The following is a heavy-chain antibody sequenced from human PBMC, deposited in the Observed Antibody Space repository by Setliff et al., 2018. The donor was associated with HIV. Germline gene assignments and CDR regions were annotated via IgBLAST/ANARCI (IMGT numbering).Heavy chain of an antibody. J-gene: IGHJ4*02. CDR3: ARDGPGGHFFES. Sequence: SETLSLTCSVSGDSISRSGTYWNWIRQHPDKGLEWIGYIHFSGGSYYHPSLESRVSMSVDTSKNQFSLKLSSVTAADTAVYYCARDGPGGHFFESWGQGTLVTAPQ. CDR1: GDSISRSGTY. D-gene: IGHD3-16*01. V-gene: IGHV4-31*03. CDR2: IHFSGGS.